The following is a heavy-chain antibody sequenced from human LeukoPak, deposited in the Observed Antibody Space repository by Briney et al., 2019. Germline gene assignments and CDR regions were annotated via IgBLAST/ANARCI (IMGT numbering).Heavy chain of an antibody. CDR2: IRYDGGNK. V-gene: IGHV3-30*02. Sequence: GGSLRLSCAASGFTFSDYAMHWVRQAPGKGLEWLTFIRYDGGNKYYADSLKGRFTISRDNSKNTLYLQMNSLRTEDTAVYYCAKEAFVYSGYYPLDYWGQGTLVTVSS. CDR1: GFTFSDYA. D-gene: IGHD3-22*01. CDR3: AKEAFVYSGYYPLDY. J-gene: IGHJ4*02.